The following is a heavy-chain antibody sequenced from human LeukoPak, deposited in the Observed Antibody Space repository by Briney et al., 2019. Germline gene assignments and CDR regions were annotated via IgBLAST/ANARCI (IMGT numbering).Heavy chain of an antibody. CDR1: GGSISSYY. Sequence: NPSETLSLTCTVSGGSISSYYWSWIRQPPGKGLEWIGRIYTSGSTNYNPSLKSRVTISVDTSKNQFSLKLSSVTAADTAVYYCARAKYSSSPYFYYYLDVWGKGTTVTVSS. CDR3: ARAKYSSSPYFYYYLDV. CDR2: IYTSGST. V-gene: IGHV4-4*08. J-gene: IGHJ6*03. D-gene: IGHD6-6*01.